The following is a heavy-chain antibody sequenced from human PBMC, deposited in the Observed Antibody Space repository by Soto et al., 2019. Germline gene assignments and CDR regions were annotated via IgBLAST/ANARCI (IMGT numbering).Heavy chain of an antibody. CDR3: ARGLASFYDSSGYPYYFDN. CDR2: IYYSGST. Sequence: SETLSLTCTVSGGSISTYYWGWIRQPPGKGLEWIGCIYYSGSTNYNPSLKSRVTISVDRSRNQFSLKLSSVTAADTAVYYCARGLASFYDSSGYPYYFDNWGQGTLVTVSS. J-gene: IGHJ4*02. CDR1: GGSISTYY. D-gene: IGHD3-22*01. V-gene: IGHV4-59*01.